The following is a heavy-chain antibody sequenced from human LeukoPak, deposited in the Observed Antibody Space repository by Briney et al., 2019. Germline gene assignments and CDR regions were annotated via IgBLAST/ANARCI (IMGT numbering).Heavy chain of an antibody. Sequence: GESLKISCKGSGYSVTSYWIGWVRQMPGKGLEWMGIIYPSDSDTKYSPSFQGQVTISADKSISTAYLQWSSLKASDTAMYYCARLAFCTNAVCFSNYYYSMDVWGRGTTVTVSS. J-gene: IGHJ6*03. V-gene: IGHV5-51*01. CDR2: IYPSDSDT. CDR1: GYSVTSYW. D-gene: IGHD2-8*01. CDR3: ARLAFCTNAVCFSNYYYSMDV.